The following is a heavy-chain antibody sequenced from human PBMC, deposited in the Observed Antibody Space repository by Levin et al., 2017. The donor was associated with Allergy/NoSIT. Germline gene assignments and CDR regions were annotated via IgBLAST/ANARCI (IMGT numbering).Heavy chain of an antibody. CDR1: GFTFSTFW. CDR3: ASGSISSTWYFGMDV. Sequence: GGSLRLSCAASGFTFSTFWMTWVRQAPGKGLEWVASIKQDGSEIHYVDSVKGRFTISRDNAKKSLYVQMNGLRGDDAAIYYCASGSISSTWYFGMDVWGHGTTVTVSS. D-gene: IGHD6-13*01. CDR2: IKQDGSEI. V-gene: IGHV3-7*01. J-gene: IGHJ6*02.